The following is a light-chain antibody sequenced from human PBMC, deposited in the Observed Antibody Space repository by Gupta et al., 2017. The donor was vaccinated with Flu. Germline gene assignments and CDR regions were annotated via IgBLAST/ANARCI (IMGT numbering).Light chain of an antibody. CDR3: QQYGSSRT. CDR2: GAS. J-gene: IGKJ2*02. V-gene: IGKV3-20*01. CDR1: QSVSNSH. Sequence: EIILTQSPGTLSWSPGEEATLSWRASQSVSNSHLAWYQQKPGQAPRLLIYGASSRATGMPDRFSGRGSGTDFTLTISRREHEDFAVYYWQQYGSSRTFGQGTKLEIK.